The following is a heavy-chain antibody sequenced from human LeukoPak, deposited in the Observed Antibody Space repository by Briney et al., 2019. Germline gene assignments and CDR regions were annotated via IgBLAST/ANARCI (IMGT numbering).Heavy chain of an antibody. CDR2: FDPEDGET. CDR3: ARGPWINIGSPSYYFDY. Sequence: EASVKVSCKVSGYTLTELSMHWVRQAPGKGLEWMGGFDPEDGETIYAQKFQGRVTMTEDTSTDTAYMELSSLRSEDTAVYYCARGPWINIGSPSYYFDYWGQGTLVTVSS. CDR1: GYTLTELS. J-gene: IGHJ4*02. D-gene: IGHD2/OR15-2a*01. V-gene: IGHV1-24*01.